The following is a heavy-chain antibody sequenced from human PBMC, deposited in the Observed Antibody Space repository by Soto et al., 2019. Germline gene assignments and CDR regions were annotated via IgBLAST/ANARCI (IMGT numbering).Heavy chain of an antibody. J-gene: IGHJ4*02. D-gene: IGHD1-26*01. CDR3: ANRGSGSHFDY. V-gene: IGHV3-23*01. CDR2: ISGSGTST. CDR1: GFTFSSYA. Sequence: EVQLLESGGGLVQPGGSLRLSCAASGFTFSSYAMSWVRQAPGKGLEWVSVISGSGTSTYYADSVKGRFTISRDNSKNTLYLQMNSVRAEDTAVYYCANRGSGSHFDYWGQGTLVTVSS.